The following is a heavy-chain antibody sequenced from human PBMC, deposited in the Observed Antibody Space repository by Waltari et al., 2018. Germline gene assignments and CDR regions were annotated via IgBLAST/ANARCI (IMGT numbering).Heavy chain of an antibody. Sequence: EVQLVESGGGLIQPGGSLRLSCAAFGFTVSSHYMSWVRQAPGKGLELVSVFYSGGSTYYADSVKGRFTISRDNSKNTLYLQMNSLRTEDTAVYYCARGDGVRGVIFDYWGQGTLVTVSS. J-gene: IGHJ4*02. CDR3: ARGDGVRGVIFDY. CDR1: GFTVSSHY. CDR2: FYSGGST. D-gene: IGHD3-10*01. V-gene: IGHV3-53*01.